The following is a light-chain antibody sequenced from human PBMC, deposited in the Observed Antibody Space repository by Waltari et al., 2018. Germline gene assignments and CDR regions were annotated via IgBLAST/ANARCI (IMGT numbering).Light chain of an antibody. V-gene: IGLV2-8*01. CDR1: TNDIGSYDY. CDR2: EVS. CDR3: SSYVASRIV. Sequence: QSALTQPPSASGSPGQSVTLSCTGTTNDIGSYDYVSWYQHHPGKAPKLIIYEVSNRPSVVSKRFSGSKSGSTASLTVSALQVEDEAIYYCSSYVASRIVFGGGTRLTVL. J-gene: IGLJ2*01.